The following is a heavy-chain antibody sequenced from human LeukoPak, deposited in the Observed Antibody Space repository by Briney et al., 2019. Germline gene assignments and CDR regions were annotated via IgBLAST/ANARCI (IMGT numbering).Heavy chain of an antibody. CDR2: IDPSDSYT. CDR1: GYSFTNYW. Sequence: GESLKISCKGSGYSFTNYWIGWVRQMPGKGLEWMGRIDPSDSYTNYSPSFQGHVTISADKSISTAYLQWSSLKASDTAVYYCARQGYSYGLSDYWGQGTLVTVSS. CDR3: ARQGYSYGLSDY. V-gene: IGHV5-10-1*01. D-gene: IGHD5-18*01. J-gene: IGHJ4*02.